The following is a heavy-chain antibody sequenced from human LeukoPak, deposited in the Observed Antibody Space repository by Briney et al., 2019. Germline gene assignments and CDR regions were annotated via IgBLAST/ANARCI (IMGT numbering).Heavy chain of an antibody. CDR1: GFTFSDYY. CDR3: AKENWKLGIAAAGYFDY. D-gene: IGHD6-13*01. CDR2: ISSSGSTI. Sequence: PGGSLRLSCAASGFTFSDYYMSWIRQAPGKGLEWVSYISSSGSTIYYADSVKGRFTISRDNSKNTLYLQMNSLRAEDTAVYYCAKENWKLGIAAAGYFDYWGQGTLVTVSS. J-gene: IGHJ4*02. V-gene: IGHV3-11*01.